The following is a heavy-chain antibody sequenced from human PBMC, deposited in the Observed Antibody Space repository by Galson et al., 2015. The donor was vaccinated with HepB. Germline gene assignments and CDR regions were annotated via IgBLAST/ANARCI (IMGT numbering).Heavy chain of an antibody. J-gene: IGHJ5*02. D-gene: IGHD3-10*01. V-gene: IGHV5-10-1*01. CDR2: VDARDSYT. Sequence: QSGAEVKKPGESPRISCKGSGYNFITYTVTWVRQRPGKGLEWMGRVDARDSYTTYSPSFQGHVTFSVDKSTSTAYLQWSSLKASDTAMYYCARLGFGAPGNWFDPWGQGTLVTVSS. CDR1: GYNFITYT. CDR3: ARLGFGAPGNWFDP.